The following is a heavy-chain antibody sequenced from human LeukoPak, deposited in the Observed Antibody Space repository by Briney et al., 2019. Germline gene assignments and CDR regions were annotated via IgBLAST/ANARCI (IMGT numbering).Heavy chain of an antibody. V-gene: IGHV1-24*01. D-gene: IGHD3-22*01. CDR2: FDPEDGET. CDR1: GYTLTELS. J-gene: IGHJ5*02. CDR3: ATVYNYDDSSGYPTSSWFDP. Sequence: GASVKVSCKVSGYTLTELSMHWVRQAPGKGLEWMGGFDPEDGETIYAQKFQGRVTMTEDTSTDTAYMELSSLRSEDTAVYYCATVYNYDDSSGYPTSSWFDPWGQGTLVTVSS.